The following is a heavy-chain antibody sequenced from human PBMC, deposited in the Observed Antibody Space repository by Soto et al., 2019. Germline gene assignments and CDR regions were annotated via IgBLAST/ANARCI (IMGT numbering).Heavy chain of an antibody. D-gene: IGHD1-26*01. CDR2: IYYSGTT. CDR1: GGSISSGGSY. J-gene: IGHJ4*02. CDR3: AKRGIVGATTAFDY. V-gene: IGHV4-31*03. Sequence: SETLSLTCTVSGGSISSGGSYWSWIRQSPGKGLEWIGYIYYSGTTYYNPSLKIRVSISLDTSKNQFSLKLSSVTAADTVVYYCAKRGIVGATTAFDYWGQGTLVTVS.